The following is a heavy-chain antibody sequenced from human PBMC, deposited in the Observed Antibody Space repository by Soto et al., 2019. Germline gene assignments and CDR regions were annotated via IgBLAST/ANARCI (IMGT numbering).Heavy chain of an antibody. V-gene: IGHV3-21*01. Sequence: PGGSLRLSCAASGFTFSSYSMNWVRQAPGKGLEWVSSISSSSSYIYYADSVKGRFTISRDNAKNSLYLQMNSLRAEDTAVYYCARDTRYCSGGSCYSYFAFDIWGQGTMVTVS. CDR1: GFTFSSYS. J-gene: IGHJ3*02. CDR2: ISSSSSYI. CDR3: ARDTRYCSGGSCYSYFAFDI. D-gene: IGHD2-15*01.